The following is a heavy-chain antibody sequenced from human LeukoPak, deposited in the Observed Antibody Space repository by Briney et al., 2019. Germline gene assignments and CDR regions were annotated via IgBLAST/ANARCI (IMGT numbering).Heavy chain of an antibody. V-gene: IGHV3-21*04. Sequence: GGSLRLSCAASGFTFSSYSMNWVRQAPGKGLEWVSSISGSNSYIYYADSMKGRSTISRDNAKNSLYLQMNSLRAEDTALYYCARIHGSGSYSSSPDYWGQGTLVTVSS. D-gene: IGHD3-10*01. CDR2: ISGSNSYI. CDR3: ARIHGSGSYSSSPDY. CDR1: GFTFSSYS. J-gene: IGHJ4*02.